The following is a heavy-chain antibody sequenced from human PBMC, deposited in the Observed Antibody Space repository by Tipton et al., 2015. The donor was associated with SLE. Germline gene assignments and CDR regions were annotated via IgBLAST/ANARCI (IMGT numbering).Heavy chain of an antibody. CDR3: ARDLSTEGVRGIAARHYMDV. J-gene: IGHJ6*03. CDR2: IWYDGSNK. CDR1: GFTFSSYG. D-gene: IGHD6-6*01. Sequence: SLRLSCAASGFTFSSYGMHWVRQAPGKGLEWVAVIWYDGSNKYYADSVKGRFTISRDNSKNTLYLQMNSLRAEDTAVYYCARDLSTEGVRGIAARHYMDVWGKGTTVTVSS. V-gene: IGHV3-33*01.